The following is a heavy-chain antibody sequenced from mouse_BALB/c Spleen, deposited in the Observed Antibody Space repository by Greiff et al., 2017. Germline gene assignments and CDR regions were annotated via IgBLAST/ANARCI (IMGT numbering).Heavy chain of an antibody. CDR1: GYTFTSYT. J-gene: IGHJ2*01. CDR3: ARGPYYGSGYFDY. Sequence: QVQLKESGAELARPGASVKMSCKASGYTFTSYTMPWVKQRPGQGLEWIGYINPSSGYTNYNQKFKDKATLTADKSSSTAYMQLSSLTSEDSAVYYCARGPYYGSGYFDYWGQGTTLTVSS. V-gene: IGHV1-4*01. D-gene: IGHD1-1*01. CDR2: INPSSGYT.